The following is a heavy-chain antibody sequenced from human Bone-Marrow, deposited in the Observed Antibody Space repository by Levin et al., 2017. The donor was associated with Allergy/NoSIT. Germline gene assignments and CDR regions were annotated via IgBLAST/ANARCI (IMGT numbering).Heavy chain of an antibody. V-gene: IGHV1-69*01. CDR1: GGTFSSYA. CDR2: IIPIFGTA. CDR3: ARTDSSSRGGGFQH. J-gene: IGHJ1*01. D-gene: IGHD6-13*01. Sequence: PGGSLRLSCKASGGTFSSYAISWVRQAPGQGLEWMGGIIPIFGTANYAQKFQGRVTITADESTSTAYMELSSLRSEDTAVYYCARTDSSSRGGGFQHWGQGTLVTVSS.